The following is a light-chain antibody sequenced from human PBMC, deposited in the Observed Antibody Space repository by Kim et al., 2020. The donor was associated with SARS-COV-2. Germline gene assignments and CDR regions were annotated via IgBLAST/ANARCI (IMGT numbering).Light chain of an antibody. Sequence: DIQMTQSPSSLPASVGDRVTITCRASPGISNYLAWYQQKPGEVPKLLIYAASTLQSVVPSRFSGSGSGTDFTLTISSLQPEDVATYFCQKYNSAPLTFGQGTRLEIK. CDR1: PGISNY. J-gene: IGKJ5*01. V-gene: IGKV1-27*01. CDR3: QKYNSAPLT. CDR2: AAS.